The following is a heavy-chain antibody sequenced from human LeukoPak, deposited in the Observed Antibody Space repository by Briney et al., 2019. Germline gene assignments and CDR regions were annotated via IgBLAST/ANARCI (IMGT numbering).Heavy chain of an antibody. CDR3: ARDKRTYYSDSSRWFDP. V-gene: IGHV3-20*04. CDR2: INWNGGST. J-gene: IGHJ5*02. CDR1: GFTFDDYG. Sequence: GGSLRLSCAASGFTFDDYGMSWVRQAPGKGLEWVSGINWNGGSTGYADSVKGRFTISRDNAKNSLYLQMNSLRAEDTALYYCARDKRTYYSDSSRWFDPWGQGTLVTVSS. D-gene: IGHD3-22*01.